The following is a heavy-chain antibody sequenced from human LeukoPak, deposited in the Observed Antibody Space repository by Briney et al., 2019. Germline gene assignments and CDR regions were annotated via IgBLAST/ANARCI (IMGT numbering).Heavy chain of an antibody. CDR2: ISYDGSNK. D-gene: IGHD4-11*01. CDR3: ARGLDYRNYYYYGMDV. J-gene: IGHJ6*02. V-gene: IGHV3-30-3*01. Sequence: GGSLRLSCAASGFTFSSYAMHWVRQAPGKGLEWVAVISYDGSNKYYADSVKGRFTISRDNSKNTLYLQMNSLRAEDTAVYYCARGLDYRNYYYYGMDVWGQGTTVTVSS. CDR1: GFTFSSYA.